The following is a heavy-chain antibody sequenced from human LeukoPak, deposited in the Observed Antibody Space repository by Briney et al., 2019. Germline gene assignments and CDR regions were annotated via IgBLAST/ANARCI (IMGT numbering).Heavy chain of an antibody. CDR2: INPNSGGT. CDR1: GYTFTSYG. J-gene: IGHJ4*02. V-gene: IGHV1-2*02. CDR3: ARGDNSSGYYYVGGYFDY. D-gene: IGHD3-22*01. Sequence: ASVKVSCKASGYTFTSYGISWVRQAPGQGLEWMGWINPNSGGTNYAQKFQGRVTMTRDTSISTAYMELSRLRSDDTAVYYCARGDNSSGYYYVGGYFDYWGQGTLVTVSS.